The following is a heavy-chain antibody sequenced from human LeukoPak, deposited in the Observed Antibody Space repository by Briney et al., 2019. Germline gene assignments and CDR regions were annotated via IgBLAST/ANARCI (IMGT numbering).Heavy chain of an antibody. CDR3: ARPGITAFDI. J-gene: IGHJ3*02. D-gene: IGHD3-10*01. CDR2: ISSSGSIT. V-gene: IGHV3-48*01. CDR1: GFTLSSHN. Sequence: GGSLRLSCVASGFTLSSHNINWVRQAPGKGLEWVSHISSSGSITYYGDSMKGRITISRDNAKNSVSLYMNSLRAEDSAVYYCARPGITAFDIWGQGTMVTVSS.